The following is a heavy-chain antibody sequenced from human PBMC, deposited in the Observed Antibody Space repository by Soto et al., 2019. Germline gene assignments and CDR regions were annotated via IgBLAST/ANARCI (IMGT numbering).Heavy chain of an antibody. Sequence: EVQLLESGGGLVQPGGSLRLSCAVSGFTFNNYAMSWVRQAPGKGLEWVSAISGSGGSTYYADSVKGRFTISRDNSKNTLYLQMNSLPAEDAAIYYCGKGGAVSWDGMDVWGQGTTVTVSS. CDR1: GFTFNNYA. V-gene: IGHV3-23*01. CDR2: ISGSGGST. CDR3: GKGGAVSWDGMDV. D-gene: IGHD6-19*01. J-gene: IGHJ6*02.